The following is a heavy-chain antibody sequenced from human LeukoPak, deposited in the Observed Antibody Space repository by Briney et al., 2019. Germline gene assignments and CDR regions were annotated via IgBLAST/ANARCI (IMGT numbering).Heavy chain of an antibody. Sequence: ASVQVSCKASGYTFTGYYMHWVRQAPGQGLEWMGWINPNSGGTNYAQKFQGRVTMTRDTSISTAYMELSRLRSDDTAVYYCARVDGSGSYYTTGYFQHWGQGTLVTVSS. CDR1: GYTFTGYY. CDR2: INPNSGGT. V-gene: IGHV1-2*02. J-gene: IGHJ1*01. D-gene: IGHD3-10*01. CDR3: ARVDGSGSYYTTGYFQH.